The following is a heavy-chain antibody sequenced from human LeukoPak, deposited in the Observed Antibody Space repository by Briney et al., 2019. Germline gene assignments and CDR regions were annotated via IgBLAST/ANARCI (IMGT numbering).Heavy chain of an antibody. CDR2: ISHEGSGQ. V-gene: IGHV3-30*03. Sequence: PPGGSLRLSCAASGFSFGSYGMHWVRRAPGKGLEWVAVISHEGSGQCYADSVKGRFTISRDNSKNMVYLQMNNLRAEDTAVYYCARTREQWQVLDYWGQGTLVTVSS. CDR3: ARTREQWQVLDY. J-gene: IGHJ4*02. D-gene: IGHD6-19*01. CDR1: GFSFGSYG.